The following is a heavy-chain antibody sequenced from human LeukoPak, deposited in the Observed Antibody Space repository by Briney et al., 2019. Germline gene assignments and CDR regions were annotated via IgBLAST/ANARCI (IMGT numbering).Heavy chain of an antibody. CDR2: INHSGST. J-gene: IGHJ4*02. CDR3: ARRNGGMGGYFD. CDR1: GGSFSGYY. D-gene: IGHD1-26*01. Sequence: PSETLSLTCAVYGGSFSGYYWSWIRQPPGKGLEWIGEINHSGSTNYNPSLKGRVTISVDTSKNQFSLKLSSVTAADTAVYYCARRNGGMGGYFDWGQGTLVTVSS. V-gene: IGHV4-34*01.